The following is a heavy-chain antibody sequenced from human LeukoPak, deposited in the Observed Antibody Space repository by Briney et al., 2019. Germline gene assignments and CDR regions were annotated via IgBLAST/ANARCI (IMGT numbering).Heavy chain of an antibody. Sequence: ASVKVSCKASGYTFSNSGISWVRQAPGQGLAWVGWISAYNGDTNYAQKFQGRVTMTTDTSTSTAYMELRSLRSDDTAVYYCARDSGTYSYFDYWGQGTLVTVSS. CDR2: ISAYNGDT. CDR3: ARDSGTYSYFDY. CDR1: GYTFSNSG. J-gene: IGHJ4*02. D-gene: IGHD1-26*01. V-gene: IGHV1-18*01.